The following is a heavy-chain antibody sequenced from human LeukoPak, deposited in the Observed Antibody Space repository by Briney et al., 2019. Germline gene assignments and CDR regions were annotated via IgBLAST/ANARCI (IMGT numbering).Heavy chain of an antibody. V-gene: IGHV3-11*04. Sequence: PGGSLRLSCAASGFTFSDYYMSWIRQAPGKGLEWVSYISSSGSTIYYADSVKGRFTISRDNAKNLLYLQMNSLRAEDTAVYYCARDNVGIAAARHYYYMDVWGKGTTVTVSS. CDR2: ISSSGSTI. CDR1: GFTFSDYY. D-gene: IGHD6-13*01. J-gene: IGHJ6*03. CDR3: ARDNVGIAAARHYYYMDV.